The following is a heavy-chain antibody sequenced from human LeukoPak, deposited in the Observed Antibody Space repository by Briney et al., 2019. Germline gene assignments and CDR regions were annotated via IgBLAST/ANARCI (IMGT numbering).Heavy chain of an antibody. D-gene: IGHD6-19*01. Sequence: SGGSLRLSCAASGFTFSSYAMSWVRQAPGKGLEWVSAISGSGGSTYYADSVKGRFTISRDNSKNTLYLQMNSLRAEDTAVYYCAKGPFYSSGNFDYWGQGTLVIVSS. CDR2: ISGSGGST. CDR3: AKGPFYSSGNFDY. J-gene: IGHJ4*02. V-gene: IGHV3-23*01. CDR1: GFTFSSYA.